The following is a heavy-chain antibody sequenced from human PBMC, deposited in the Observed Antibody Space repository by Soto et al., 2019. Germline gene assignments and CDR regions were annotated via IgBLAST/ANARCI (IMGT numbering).Heavy chain of an antibody. Sequence: ASVKVSCKASGYTFTRSGISWVRQAPGQGLEWMGWISTYNGDTNYAQTFQGRVTMTTDTSTSTVHMEVRSLRSDDTAVYYCAREGVAPYYYYGMDVWGKGTPVTVST. J-gene: IGHJ6*04. CDR3: AREGVAPYYYYGMDV. V-gene: IGHV1-18*01. CDR2: ISTYNGDT. CDR1: GYTFTRSG. D-gene: IGHD5-12*01.